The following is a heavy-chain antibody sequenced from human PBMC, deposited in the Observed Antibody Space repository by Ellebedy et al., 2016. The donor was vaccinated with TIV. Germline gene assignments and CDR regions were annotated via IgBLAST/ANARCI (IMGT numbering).Heavy chain of an antibody. CDR2: INTDGSTT. CDR1: GFTFSNYW. J-gene: IGHJ3*02. V-gene: IGHV3-74*01. CDR3: TTGNSHAFDI. Sequence: GESLKISXAASGFTFSNYWIHWVRQAPGKGLVWVSRINTDGSTTNYADSVKGRFTISRDNAKNTLYLQMNSLRAEDTAVYYCTTGNSHAFDIWGQGTMLIVSS. D-gene: IGHD4-23*01.